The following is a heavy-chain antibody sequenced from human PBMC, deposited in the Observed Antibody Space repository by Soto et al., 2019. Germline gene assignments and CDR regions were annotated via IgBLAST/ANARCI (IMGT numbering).Heavy chain of an antibody. CDR3: ARVISTYGSGSYYIGYYGMDV. Sequence: SVKVSCKASGGTFSSYAISWVGQAPGQGLEWMGGIIPIFGTANYAQKFQGRVTITADESTSTAYMELSSLRSEDTAVYYCARVISTYGSGSYYIGYYGMDVWGQGTTVTVSS. D-gene: IGHD3-10*01. J-gene: IGHJ6*02. CDR2: IIPIFGTA. V-gene: IGHV1-69*13. CDR1: GGTFSSYA.